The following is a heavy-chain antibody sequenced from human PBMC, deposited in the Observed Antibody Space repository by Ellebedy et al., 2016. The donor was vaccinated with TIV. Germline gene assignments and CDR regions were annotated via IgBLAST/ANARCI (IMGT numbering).Heavy chain of an antibody. J-gene: IGHJ5*02. CDR3: ARGAMALS. D-gene: IGHD5-24*01. Sequence: AASVKVSCKASGYSFPSHGISWVRQAPGQGLQWMGWVTAYNRDTYYAQNFQGRVTFTTDTSSSTAYMELRSLRSDDTGVYYCARGAMALSWGQGTLVTVSS. CDR2: VTAYNRDT. CDR1: GYSFPSHG. V-gene: IGHV1-18*01.